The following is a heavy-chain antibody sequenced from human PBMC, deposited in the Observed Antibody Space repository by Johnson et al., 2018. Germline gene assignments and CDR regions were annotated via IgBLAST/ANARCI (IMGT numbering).Heavy chain of an antibody. V-gene: IGHV3-33*01. J-gene: IGHJ3*02. Sequence: QVQLVQSGGGVVQPGKSLTLSCATSGFTFSHYGIHWVRQAPGKGLQWLAVVWFDGTKKYYADSVKGRFTISKDNSKNTVYLQMNSLRAEDTAVYYCARYPRHDYNMAFDIWGQGTMVTVSS. D-gene: IGHD3-16*01. CDR1: GFTFSHYG. CDR2: VWFDGTKK. CDR3: ARYPRHDYNMAFDI.